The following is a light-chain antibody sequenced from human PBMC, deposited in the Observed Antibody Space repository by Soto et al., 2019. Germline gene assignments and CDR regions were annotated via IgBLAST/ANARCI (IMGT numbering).Light chain of an antibody. Sequence: EIVLTQSPGTLSLSPGERATLSCRASQSLSTNYLAWYQREPGQAPRLLIYGASSRATDIPRRFSGSGSGTDFTLTITRLEPEDFAVYYCQQYGDSPPTFGQGTKV. J-gene: IGKJ1*01. CDR2: GAS. V-gene: IGKV3-20*01. CDR1: QSLSTNY. CDR3: QQYGDSPPT.